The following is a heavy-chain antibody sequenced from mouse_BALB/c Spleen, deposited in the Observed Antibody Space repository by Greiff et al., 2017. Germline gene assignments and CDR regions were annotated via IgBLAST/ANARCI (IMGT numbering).Heavy chain of an antibody. CDR1: GFTFSSYG. V-gene: IGHV5-6*01. CDR2: ISSGGSYT. Sequence: EVKLMESGGDLVKPGGSLKLSCAASGFTFSSYGMSWVRQTPDKRLEWVATISSGGSYTYYPDSVKGRFTISRDNAKNTLYLQMSSLKSEDTAMYYCARQGGGNYVAMDYWGQGTSVTVSS. D-gene: IGHD2-1*01. J-gene: IGHJ4*01. CDR3: ARQGGGNYVAMDY.